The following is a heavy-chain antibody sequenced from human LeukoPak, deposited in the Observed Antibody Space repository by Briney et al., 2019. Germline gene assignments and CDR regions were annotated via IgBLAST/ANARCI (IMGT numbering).Heavy chain of an antibody. Sequence: GGSLRLSCATSGFTFSTYSMYWVRQATGKGLEWVTVISYDGSNKYYADSVKGRFTISRDNSKNTLYLQMNSLRAEDTAVYYCARDRGRGYSLNSDYWGQGTLVTVSS. V-gene: IGHV3-30*04. J-gene: IGHJ4*02. CDR1: GFTFSTYS. CDR2: ISYDGSNK. D-gene: IGHD5-18*01. CDR3: ARDRGRGYSLNSDY.